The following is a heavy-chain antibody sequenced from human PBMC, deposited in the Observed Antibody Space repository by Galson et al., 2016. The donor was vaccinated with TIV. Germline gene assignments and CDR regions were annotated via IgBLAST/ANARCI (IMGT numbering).Heavy chain of an antibody. CDR3: ATDLLDY. V-gene: IGHV3-7*05. J-gene: IGHJ4*02. CDR1: GFAFNVYW. Sequence: SLRLSCAASGFAFNVYWWAWVRQAPGRGLEWVASINQDGDRKYHAESVKGRFIISRDNGRNSLYLEVASLRAEDTAVYYCATDLLDYWGQGSLVSVSS. CDR2: INQDGDRK.